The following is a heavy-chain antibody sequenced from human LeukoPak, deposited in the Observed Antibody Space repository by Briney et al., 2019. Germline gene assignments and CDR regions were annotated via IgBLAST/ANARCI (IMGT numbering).Heavy chain of an antibody. CDR1: DFSISSGYY. CDR3: ARLPGFGSGWYFIDY. V-gene: IGHV4-38-2*02. Sequence: PSETLSLTCTVSDFSISSGYYWGWIRQSPGKGLEWIGSIYHSGSTYYNPSLKSRVTISVDTSKNQFSLKLSFVTAADTAVYYCARLPGFGSGWYFIDYWGQGTLVTVSS. CDR2: IYHSGST. J-gene: IGHJ4*02. D-gene: IGHD6-19*01.